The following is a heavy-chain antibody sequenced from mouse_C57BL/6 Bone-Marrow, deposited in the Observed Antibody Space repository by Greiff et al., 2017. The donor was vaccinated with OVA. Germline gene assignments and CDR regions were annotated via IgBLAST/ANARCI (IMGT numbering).Heavy chain of an antibody. J-gene: IGHJ2*01. CDR1: GYTFTSYW. CDR2: IHPNSGST. Sequence: QVQLQQPGAELVKPGASVKLSCKASGYTFTSYWMHWVKQRPGQGLEWIGMIHPNSGSTNYNEKFKSKATLTVDKSSSTAYMQLSSLTSEDSAVYYCAIYYYGESYFDYWGQGTTLTVSS. V-gene: IGHV1-64*01. D-gene: IGHD1-1*01. CDR3: AIYYYGESYFDY.